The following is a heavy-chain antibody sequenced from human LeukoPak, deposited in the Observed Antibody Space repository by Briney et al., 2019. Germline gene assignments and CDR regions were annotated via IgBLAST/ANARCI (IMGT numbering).Heavy chain of an antibody. CDR3: ARGVDVVVPAEPVFDY. J-gene: IGHJ4*02. V-gene: IGHV4-61*01. CDR1: GGSVSSGSYY. Sequence: SETLSLTCTVSGGSVSSGSYYWSWIRQPPGKGLEWIGYIYYSGSTNHNPSLKSRVTISLDTSKNQFSLKLSSVTAADTAVYYRARGVDVVVPAEPVFDYWGQGTLVTVSS. D-gene: IGHD2-2*01. CDR2: IYYSGST.